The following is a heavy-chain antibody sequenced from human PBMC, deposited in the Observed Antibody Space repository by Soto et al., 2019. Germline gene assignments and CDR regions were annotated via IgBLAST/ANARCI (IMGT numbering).Heavy chain of an antibody. D-gene: IGHD6-19*01. J-gene: IGHJ4*02. CDR2: ISSSGSSI. Sequence: EVQLVESGGGLVQPGGSLRLSCAASRFTFSSYEMNWVLQAPGKGLEWVSYISSSGSSIYYADSVKGRFTISRDNAKNSLYLQMNSLRAEDTAVYYCARGGSSGYYYFDCWGQGPLVTVSS. CDR3: ARGGSSGYYYFDC. CDR1: RFTFSSYE. V-gene: IGHV3-48*03.